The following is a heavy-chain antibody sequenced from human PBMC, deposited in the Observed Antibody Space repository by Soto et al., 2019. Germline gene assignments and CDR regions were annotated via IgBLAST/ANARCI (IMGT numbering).Heavy chain of an antibody. J-gene: IGHJ3*02. CDR1: GFTFSSYA. CDR2: ISGSGGST. Sequence: GGSLRLSCAASGFTFSSYAMSWVRQAPGKGLEWVSAISGSGGSTYYADSVKGRFTISRDNSKNTLYLQMNSLRAEDTAVYYCARRCLIEVAGTLTAFDIWGQGTMVTVS. V-gene: IGHV3-23*01. CDR3: ARRCLIEVAGTLTAFDI. D-gene: IGHD6-19*01.